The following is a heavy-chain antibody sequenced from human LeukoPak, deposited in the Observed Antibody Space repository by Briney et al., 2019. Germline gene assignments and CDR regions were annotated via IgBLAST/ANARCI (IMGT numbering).Heavy chain of an antibody. D-gene: IGHD3-9*01. CDR2: IRSKANSYAT. Sequence: PGESLRLSCSASGFTFRCSAMHGVRQAARKGLDWVGRIRSKANSYATPYAASVKGSFISSRDDAKNTAYMQMNSLKTADTAVYYCTPSLYDILTGSDYWGQGTLVTVSS. CDR1: GFTFRCSA. J-gene: IGHJ4*02. CDR3: TPSLYDILTGSDY. V-gene: IGHV3-73*01.